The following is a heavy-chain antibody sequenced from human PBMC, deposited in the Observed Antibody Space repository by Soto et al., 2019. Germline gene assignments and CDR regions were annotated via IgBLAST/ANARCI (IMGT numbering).Heavy chain of an antibody. CDR3: ARHDQTAAATNWFDP. V-gene: IGHV4-59*08. Sequence: SETLSLTCAVYGGSFSGYYWSWIRQPPGKGLEWIGYIYYSGSTNYNPSLKSRVTISVDTSKNQFSLKLSSVTAADTAVYYCARHDQTAAATNWFDPWGQGTLVTVSS. D-gene: IGHD6-13*01. J-gene: IGHJ5*02. CDR1: GGSFSGYY. CDR2: IYYSGST.